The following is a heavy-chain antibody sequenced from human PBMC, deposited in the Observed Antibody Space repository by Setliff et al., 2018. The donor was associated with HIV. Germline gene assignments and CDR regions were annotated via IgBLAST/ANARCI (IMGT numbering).Heavy chain of an antibody. J-gene: IGHJ6*03. Sequence: SETLSLTCTVSGGSISSSSHYWGWIRQPPGKGLEWIGSIYYSGSTYYNPSLKSRVTISVDTSKKQFSLKLTSVTAADTALYYCARGPPRTSAYSRYYYYYMDVWGKGTTVTVSS. V-gene: IGHV4-39*07. CDR1: GGSISSSSHY. CDR2: IYYSGST. D-gene: IGHD6-25*01. CDR3: ARGPPRTSAYSRYYYYYMDV.